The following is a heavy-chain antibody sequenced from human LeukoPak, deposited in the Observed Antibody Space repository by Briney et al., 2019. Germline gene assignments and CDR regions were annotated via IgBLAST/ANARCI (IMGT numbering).Heavy chain of an antibody. Sequence: GGSLRLSCAASGFTFSSYGMHWVRQAPGKGLEWVAVIWYDGSNKYYADSVKGRFTISRDNSKNTLYLQMNSLRAEDTAIYYCAKEGGYSSGWYVAFDIWGQGTMVTVSS. V-gene: IGHV3-33*06. J-gene: IGHJ3*02. CDR3: AKEGGYSSGWYVAFDI. CDR1: GFTFSSYG. CDR2: IWYDGSNK. D-gene: IGHD6-19*01.